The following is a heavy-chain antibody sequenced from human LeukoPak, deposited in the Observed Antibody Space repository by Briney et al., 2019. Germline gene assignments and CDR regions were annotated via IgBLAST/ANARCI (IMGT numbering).Heavy chain of an antibody. CDR2: ISGSGSTI. V-gene: IGHV3-48*03. J-gene: IGHJ4*02. Sequence: GGSLRLSCAASGFIFSSYEMNWVRQAPGKELEWVSYISGSGSTIYYADSVKGRFTISRDNAKKSLYLQMNSLRAEDTAVYYCARRSYCDYWGQGTLVAVSS. CDR3: ARRSYCDY. CDR1: GFIFSSYE.